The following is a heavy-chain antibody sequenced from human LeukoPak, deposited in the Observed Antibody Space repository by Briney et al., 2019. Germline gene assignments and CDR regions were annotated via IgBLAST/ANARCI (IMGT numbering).Heavy chain of an antibody. Sequence: GGSLRLSCAASGFTFSSYAMSWVRQAPGKGLEWVSAISGSGGSTYYADSVKVRFTISRDNSKNTLYLQMNSLRAEDTAVYYCAKGVLRFLEWAPSYYYMDVWGKGTTVTVSS. CDR3: AKGVLRFLEWAPSYYYMDV. V-gene: IGHV3-23*01. D-gene: IGHD3-3*01. J-gene: IGHJ6*03. CDR2: ISGSGGST. CDR1: GFTFSSYA.